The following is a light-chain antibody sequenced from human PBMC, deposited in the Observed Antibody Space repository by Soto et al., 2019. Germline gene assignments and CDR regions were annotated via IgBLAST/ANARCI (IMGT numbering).Light chain of an antibody. J-gene: IGKJ1*01. CDR1: QSISSY. CDR3: QQSYTTPWT. Sequence: DIQMTQSPSSLSASVGARVTITCRASQSISSYLNWYQQKPGKAPKLLIYSASNLQSGVPSRFSGSGSGTDFTLTISSLQPEDFTTYYCQQSYTTPWTFGQGTKVDI. V-gene: IGKV1-39*01. CDR2: SAS.